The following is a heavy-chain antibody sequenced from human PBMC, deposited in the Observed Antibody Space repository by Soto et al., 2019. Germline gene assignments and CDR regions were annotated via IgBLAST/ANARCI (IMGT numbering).Heavy chain of an antibody. V-gene: IGHV1-18*01. J-gene: IGHJ4*02. CDR3: ARVGSSGWYFWTRRTPYYFDY. CDR2: ISAYNGNT. Sequence: QVQLVQSGAEVKKPGASVKVSCKASGYTFTSYGISWVRQAPGQGLEWMGWISAYNGNTNYAQKLQGRVTMTTDTSRSTASMELRSLRADDTAVYYWARVGSSGWYFWTRRTPYYFDYWGQGTLVTVSS. CDR1: GYTFTSYG. D-gene: IGHD6-19*01.